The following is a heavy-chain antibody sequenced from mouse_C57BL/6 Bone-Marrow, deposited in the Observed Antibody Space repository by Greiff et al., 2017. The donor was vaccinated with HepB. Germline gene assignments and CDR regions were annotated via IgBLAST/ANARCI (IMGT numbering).Heavy chain of an antibody. J-gene: IGHJ3*01. D-gene: IGHD1-2*01. CDR2: IRNKANGYTT. Sequence: EVKLVESGGGLVQPGGSLSLSCAASGFTFTDYYMSWVRQPPGKALEWLGFIRNKANGYTTEYSASVKGRFTISRDNSQSILYLQMNALRAEDSATYYCARYGYPAWFAYWGQGTLVTVSA. V-gene: IGHV7-3*01. CDR1: GFTFTDYY. CDR3: ARYGYPAWFAY.